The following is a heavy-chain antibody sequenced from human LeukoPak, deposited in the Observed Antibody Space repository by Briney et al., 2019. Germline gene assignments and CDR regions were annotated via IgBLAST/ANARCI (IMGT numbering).Heavy chain of an antibody. CDR1: GFTFSSYS. J-gene: IGHJ3*02. Sequence: PGGSLRLSCAASGFTFSSYSMNWVRQAPGKGLEWVSSISSSSSYIYYADSVKGRFTISRDNAKNSLYLQMNSLRAEDTAVYYCASGSQQLVHPEPDAFDIWGQGTMVTVSS. CDR2: ISSSSSYI. CDR3: ASGSQQLVHPEPDAFDI. V-gene: IGHV3-21*01. D-gene: IGHD6-13*01.